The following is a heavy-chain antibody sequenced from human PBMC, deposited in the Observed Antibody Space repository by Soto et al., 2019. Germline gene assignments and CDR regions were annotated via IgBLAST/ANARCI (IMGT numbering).Heavy chain of an antibody. CDR1: GGSITTTSYY. D-gene: IGHD3-16*01. J-gene: IGHJ2*01. CDR3: ARQGLGNGYTPFGDFDL. CDR2: IYYSGST. V-gene: IGHV4-39*01. Sequence: QLLLQESGPGLVKPSETLSLTCTVSGGSITTTSYYWGWIRQPPGKGLEWIGSIYYSGSTSYSPSLKSRVTISLDTSKNFFSLQLSSVTAADTAVYYCARQGLGNGYTPFGDFDLWGRGTLVTVSS.